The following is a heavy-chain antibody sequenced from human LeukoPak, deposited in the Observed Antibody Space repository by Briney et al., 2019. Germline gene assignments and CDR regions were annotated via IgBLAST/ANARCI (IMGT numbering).Heavy chain of an antibody. D-gene: IGHD1-7*01. CDR2: INPNSGGT. CDR3: ARDLAGTPPFDY. J-gene: IGHJ4*02. V-gene: IGHV1-2*02. CDR1: GYTFTGYY. Sequence: ASVKVSCKASGYTFTGYYMHWVRQAPGQGLEWMGWINPNSGGTNYAQKFQGRVTMTRDTSISTAYMELSRLRSDDTAVYYCARDLAGTPPFDYWGQGNLVTVSS.